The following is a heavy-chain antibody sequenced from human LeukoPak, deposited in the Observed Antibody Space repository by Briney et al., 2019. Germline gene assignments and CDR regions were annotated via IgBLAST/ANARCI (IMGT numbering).Heavy chain of an antibody. V-gene: IGHV3-74*01. Sequence: GSLRLSCAASGFTFSKYWMLWVRQAPGKGLESVSRIRNDGTVATYADSVKGRFTAFRDNADNTMFLQMNSVRDEDTAVYYCATKQWLAPPPDSWGQGTPVTVPS. CDR3: ATKQWLAPPPDS. D-gene: IGHD6-19*01. CDR1: GFTFSKYW. CDR2: IRNDGTVA. J-gene: IGHJ4*02.